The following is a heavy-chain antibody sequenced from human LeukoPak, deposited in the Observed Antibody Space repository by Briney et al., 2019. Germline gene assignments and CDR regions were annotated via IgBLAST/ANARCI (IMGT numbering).Heavy chain of an antibody. CDR2: IYYSGST. CDR3: VRPDDNSFDF. V-gene: IGHV4-59*08. J-gene: IGHJ3*01. D-gene: IGHD3-9*01. Sequence: SETLSLTCTVSGYSISSNYYWSWIRQPPGKGLDWIGYIYYSGSTNYKPSLKSRVTISVDTSKNQFSLKLSSVTAADTAVYYCVRPDDNSFDFWGQGTMVTVSS. CDR1: GYSISSNYY.